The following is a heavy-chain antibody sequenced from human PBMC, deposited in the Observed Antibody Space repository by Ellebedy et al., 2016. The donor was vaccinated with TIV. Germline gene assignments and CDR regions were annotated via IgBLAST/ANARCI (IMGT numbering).Heavy chain of an antibody. V-gene: IGHV3-74*01. D-gene: IGHD6-19*01. CDR2: INIDGSTT. J-gene: IGHJ4*02. CDR1: GFTFSNYW. CDR3: ARDHYSSAWY. Sequence: GGSLRLXXAASGFTFSNYWMHWVRQAPGKGLVWVSRINIDGSTTTYADSVKGRFTISRDNAKNTLFLQMNSLSAEDTAVYYCARDHYSSAWYWGQGTLVTVSS.